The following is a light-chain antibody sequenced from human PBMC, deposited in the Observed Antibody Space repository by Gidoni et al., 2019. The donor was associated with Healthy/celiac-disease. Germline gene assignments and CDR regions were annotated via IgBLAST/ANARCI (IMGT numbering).Light chain of an antibody. V-gene: IGKV2-28*01. CDR3: MQALQTPLT. J-gene: IGKJ4*01. CDR1: QSRLHSNGYNY. Sequence: DIVMTQSPLSLPVTPGEPASISCRSSQSRLHSNGYNYLDWYLQKPGQSPQLLIYLGSNRASGVPDRFSSSGSGTDFTLKISRVEAEDVGVYYCMQALQTPLTFGGGTKVEIK. CDR2: LGS.